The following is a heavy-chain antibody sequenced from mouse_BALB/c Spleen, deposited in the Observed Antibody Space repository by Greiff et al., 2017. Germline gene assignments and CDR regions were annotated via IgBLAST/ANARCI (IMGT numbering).Heavy chain of an antibody. Sequence: DVMLVESGGGLVKPGGSLKLSCAASGFTFSSYAMSWVRQTPEKRLEWVASISSGGSTYYPDSVKGRFTISRDNARNILYLQMSSLRSEDTAMYYCARGEGYYASYFDYWGQGTTLTVSS. V-gene: IGHV5-6-5*01. D-gene: IGHD2-3*01. CDR2: ISSGGST. J-gene: IGHJ2*01. CDR1: GFTFSSYA. CDR3: ARGEGYYASYFDY.